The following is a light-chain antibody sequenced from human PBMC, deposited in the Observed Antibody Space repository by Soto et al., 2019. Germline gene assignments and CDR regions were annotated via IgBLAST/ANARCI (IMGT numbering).Light chain of an antibody. Sequence: DIQMTQSPSSLSTSVGDRVTITCRASQGIRHDLGWYQQKPGKAPKLLIYAASNLQSGVPSRFSGSGSGTEFTLTISSLQPEDCATYYCLQHNSYPYTFGQGTKLEIK. V-gene: IGKV1-17*01. CDR1: QGIRHD. CDR3: LQHNSYPYT. CDR2: AAS. J-gene: IGKJ2*01.